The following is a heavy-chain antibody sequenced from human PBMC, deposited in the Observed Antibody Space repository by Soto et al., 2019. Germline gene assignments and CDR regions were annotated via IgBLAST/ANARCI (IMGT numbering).Heavy chain of an antibody. V-gene: IGHV3-30*18. CDR3: AKQARCISTSCYLDY. J-gene: IGHJ4*02. Sequence: WGSLRLSWGSSGFTFRSYGMHLVRQAPGKGLEWVAVISYDGSNKYYADSVKGRFTISRDNSKNTPYLQMNSLRAEDTAVYYCAKQARCISTSCYLDYWGQGTLVTVSS. D-gene: IGHD2-2*01. CDR1: GFTFRSYG. CDR2: ISYDGSNK.